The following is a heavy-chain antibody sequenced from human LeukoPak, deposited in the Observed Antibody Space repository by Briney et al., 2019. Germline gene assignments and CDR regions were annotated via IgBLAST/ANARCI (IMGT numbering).Heavy chain of an antibody. J-gene: IGHJ4*02. CDR3: ANYGGQFDY. V-gene: IGHV4-31*03. CDR2: IYSNGHT. CDR1: GVSISSGGYY. Sequence: SQTLSLTCTVSGVSISSGGYYWSWIRQHPGKGLEWIGYIYSNGHTYHNPSLKSRVTMSVDRSKNQFSLKLTSVTAADTAVYYCANYGGQFDYWGQGTQVIVSS. D-gene: IGHD4-23*01.